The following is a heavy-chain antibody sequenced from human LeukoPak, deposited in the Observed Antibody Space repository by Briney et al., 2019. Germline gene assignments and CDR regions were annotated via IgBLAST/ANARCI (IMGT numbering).Heavy chain of an antibody. D-gene: IGHD3-22*01. CDR3: ARQFYYDSGGSHY. CDR1: GGSVSDSDYY. CDR2: IYYTGST. J-gene: IGHJ4*02. Sequence: SETLSLTCTVSGGSVSDSDYYWGWIRQPPGKGLEWIGTIYYTGSTYYNPSLKSRISMSVDTSTNQFSLRLSSVTAADTAVYYCARQFYYDSGGSHYWGQGTLVTVSS. V-gene: IGHV4-39*01.